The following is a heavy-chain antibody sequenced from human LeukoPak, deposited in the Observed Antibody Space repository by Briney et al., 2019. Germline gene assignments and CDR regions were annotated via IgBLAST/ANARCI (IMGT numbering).Heavy chain of an antibody. V-gene: IGHV3-23*01. Sequence: GGSLRLSCAASGFTFNSYAMSWVRQAPWERLQWVSGISDSGGNTYYADSVRGRFTISRDNSKNTLYLQMNSLRAEDTAVYHCAKGARGYSYGSAYYYYYGMDVWGQGTTVTVSS. D-gene: IGHD5-18*01. CDR3: AKGARGYSYGSAYYYYYGMDV. J-gene: IGHJ6*02. CDR1: GFTFNSYA. CDR2: ISDSGGNT.